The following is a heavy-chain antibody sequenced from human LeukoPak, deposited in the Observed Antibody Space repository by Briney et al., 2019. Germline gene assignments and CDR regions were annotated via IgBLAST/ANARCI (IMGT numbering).Heavy chain of an antibody. V-gene: IGHV3-48*01. CDR2: ISSSSSTI. CDR1: GFTFSSYS. CDR3: AREGDDYYDSSGYFDY. J-gene: IGHJ4*02. D-gene: IGHD3-22*01. Sequence: GGSLRLSCAASGFTFSSYSMNWVRQAPGEGLEWVSYISSSSSTIYYADSVKGRFTISRDNAKNSLYLQMNSLRAEDTAVYYCAREGDDYYDSSGYFDYWGQGTLVTVSS.